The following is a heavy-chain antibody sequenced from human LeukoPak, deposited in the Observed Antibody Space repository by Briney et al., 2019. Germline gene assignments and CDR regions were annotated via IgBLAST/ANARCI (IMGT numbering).Heavy chain of an antibody. V-gene: IGHV1-18*01. CDR2: ISAYNGNT. D-gene: IGHD3-22*01. J-gene: IGHJ4*02. Sequence: WASVKVSCKASGYTFTSYGISWVRQPPGQGLEWMGWISAYNGNTNYAQKLQGRVTMTTDTSTSTAYMELRILRSDDTAVYYCARVPYHSSGYYSFSIDYWGQGTLVTVSS. CDR1: GYTFTSYG. CDR3: ARVPYHSSGYYSFSIDY.